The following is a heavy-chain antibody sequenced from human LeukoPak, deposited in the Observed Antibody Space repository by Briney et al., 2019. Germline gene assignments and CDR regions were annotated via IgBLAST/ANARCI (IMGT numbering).Heavy chain of an antibody. D-gene: IGHD3-22*01. CDR1: GGTFSSYA. J-gene: IGHJ4*02. V-gene: IGHV1-69*01. CDR2: IIPIFGTA. Sequence: SVKVSCRASGGTFSSYAISWVRQAPGQGLEWMGGIIPIFGTANYAQKFQGRVTITADESTSTAYMELSSLRSEDTAVYYCARSGNPYYYDSSGYFDYWGQGTLVTVSS. CDR3: ARSGNPYYYDSSGYFDY.